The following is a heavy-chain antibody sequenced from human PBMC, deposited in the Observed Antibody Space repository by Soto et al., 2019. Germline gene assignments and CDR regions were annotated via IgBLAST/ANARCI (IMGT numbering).Heavy chain of an antibody. CDR1: EFTFSSHG. D-gene: IGHD2-15*01. Sequence: EVQLVESGGGLVQPGGSQSLSCEASEFTFSSHGMHWVRQVPGRGLVWASRLNGDGTTTNYADSVKGRFTISRDNAKNTVYLQRSSLRAEDTAVYYCARGIRIYYAMDVWGQGTTVTVSS. CDR2: LNGDGTTT. V-gene: IGHV3-74*01. CDR3: ARGIRIYYAMDV. J-gene: IGHJ6*02.